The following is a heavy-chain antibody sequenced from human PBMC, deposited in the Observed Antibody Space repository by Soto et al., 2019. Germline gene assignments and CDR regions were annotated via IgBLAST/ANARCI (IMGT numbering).Heavy chain of an antibody. V-gene: IGHV3-23*01. CDR3: AKHSSGWYSYFAY. D-gene: IGHD6-19*01. CDR1: GFTFSSYA. J-gene: IGHJ4*02. CDR2: ISGSGGST. Sequence: EVQLLESGGGLVQPGGSLRLSCAASGFTFSSYAMSWVHQAPEKRLEWVSAISGSGGSTYYADSVKGRFTISRDNFKNAMYLQMNSLRAEDRAVYYCAKHSSGWYSYFAYWGQGTLVTVSS.